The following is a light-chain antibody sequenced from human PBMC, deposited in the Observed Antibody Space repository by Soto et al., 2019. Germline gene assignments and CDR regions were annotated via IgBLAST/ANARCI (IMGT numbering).Light chain of an antibody. Sequence: QSALTQPASVSGSPGQSITISCTGTSSDVGGYNYVSWYQHHPGKAPKLIIYDVXXRPSXXXIRFSGXXXXXXXSLTXSGXXPEDEADYHCSSYTTSNTRQIVFGTGTKLTVL. J-gene: IGLJ1*01. CDR1: SSDVGGYNY. CDR3: SSYTTSNTRQIV. V-gene: IGLV2-14*03. CDR2: DVX.